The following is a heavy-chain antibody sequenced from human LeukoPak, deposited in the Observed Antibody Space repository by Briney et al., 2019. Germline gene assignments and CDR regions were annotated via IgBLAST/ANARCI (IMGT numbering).Heavy chain of an antibody. CDR1: GFTFSSYA. D-gene: IGHD3-22*01. V-gene: IGHV3-23*01. CDR2: ISGSGGNT. CDR3: AKGRAYYYGQWDY. J-gene: IGHJ4*02. Sequence: GGSLRLSCAASGFTFSSYAMSWVRQAPGKGLEWVSAISGSGGNTYCADPVKGRFSISRDNSKNTLYLQMNSLRAEDTAVYYCAKGRAYYYGQWDYWGQGTLVTVSS.